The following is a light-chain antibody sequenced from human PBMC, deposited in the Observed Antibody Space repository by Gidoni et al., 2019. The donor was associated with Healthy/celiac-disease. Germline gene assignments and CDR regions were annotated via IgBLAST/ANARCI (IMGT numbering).Light chain of an antibody. CDR3: SSYTSSSSV. Sequence: PAPTQPASVSASPGQSITLSCTGTSRDVGGYNYVSWYQQHPGKAPTLMIYDVSNRPSGVSYRFSCSKSGNTASLTISGLQAEDEADYYCSSYTSSSSVFGGGTKLTVL. CDR1: SRDVGGYNY. CDR2: DVS. J-gene: IGLJ2*01. V-gene: IGLV2-14*03.